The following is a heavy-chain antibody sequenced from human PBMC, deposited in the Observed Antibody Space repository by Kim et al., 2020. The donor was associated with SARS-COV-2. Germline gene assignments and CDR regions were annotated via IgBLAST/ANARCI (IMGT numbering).Heavy chain of an antibody. CDR2: ITWEGGNI. CDR1: GFTFGDYA. CDR3: AKDQGWEYRNEMDY. J-gene: IGHJ4*02. D-gene: IGHD1-1*01. Sequence: GGSLRLSCAASGFTFGDYAMHWVCQAPGKGLEWVAVITWEGGNIYYADSVKGRFTISRDNAKNTLYLQMNSLRSEDTAFYYCAKDQGWEYRNEMDYWGQGTMVTVSS. V-gene: IGHV3-9*01.